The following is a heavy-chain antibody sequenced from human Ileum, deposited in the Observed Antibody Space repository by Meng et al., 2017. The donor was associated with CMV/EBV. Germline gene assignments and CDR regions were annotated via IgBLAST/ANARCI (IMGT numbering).Heavy chain of an antibody. CDR3: LRGNSGYGVFDY. CDR1: GFNINSFW. J-gene: IGHJ4*02. V-gene: IGHV3-74*01. CDR2: IYGTNT. D-gene: IGHD2-2*03. Sequence: GESLKISCIVSGFNINSFWMHWVRQVPGRGLVWVSRIYGTNTYYADSVKGRFVISRDNAKNTLYLDMNNLRAEDTAVYYCLRGNSGYGVFDYWGQGNRVTVAS.